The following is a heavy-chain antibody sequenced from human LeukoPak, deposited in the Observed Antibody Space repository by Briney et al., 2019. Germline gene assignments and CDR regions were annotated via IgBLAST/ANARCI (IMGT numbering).Heavy chain of an antibody. CDR1: GFTFSDYY. Sequence: GGSLRLSCAASGFTFSDYYMSWIRQAPGKGLEWASYISSSGSTIYYADSVKGRFTISRDNAKNSLYLQMNSLRAEDTAVYYCARLPWIQLWVTYYMDVWGKGTTVTVSS. V-gene: IGHV3-11*01. J-gene: IGHJ6*03. CDR2: ISSSGSTI. D-gene: IGHD5-18*01. CDR3: ARLPWIQLWVTYYMDV.